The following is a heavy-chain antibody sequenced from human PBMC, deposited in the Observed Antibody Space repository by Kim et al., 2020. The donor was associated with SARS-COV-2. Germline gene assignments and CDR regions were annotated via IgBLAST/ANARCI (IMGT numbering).Heavy chain of an antibody. D-gene: IGHD2-15*01. CDR1: GFTVSSNY. CDR2: IYSGGST. V-gene: IGHV3-53*01. CDR3: ARAEAAYCSGGSCYDY. J-gene: IGHJ4*02. Sequence: GGSLRLSCAASGFTVSSNYMSWVRQAPGKGLEWVSVIYSGGSTYYADSVKGRFTISRDNSKNTLYLQMNSLRAEDTAVYYCARAEAAYCSGGSCYDYWGQGTLVTVSS.